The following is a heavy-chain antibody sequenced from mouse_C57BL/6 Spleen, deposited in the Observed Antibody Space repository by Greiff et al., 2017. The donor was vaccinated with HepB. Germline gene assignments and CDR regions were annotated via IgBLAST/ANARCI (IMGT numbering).Heavy chain of an antibody. Sequence: EVKVVESGGGLVKPGGSLKLSCAASGFTFSSYTMSWVRQTPEKRLEWVATISGGGGNTYYPDSVKGRFTISRDNAKNTLYLQMSSLRSEDTALYYCARQDDGYYFAYWGQGTLVTVSA. V-gene: IGHV5-9*01. CDR3: ARQDDGYYFAY. CDR1: GFTFSSYT. CDR2: ISGGGGNT. J-gene: IGHJ3*01. D-gene: IGHD2-3*01.